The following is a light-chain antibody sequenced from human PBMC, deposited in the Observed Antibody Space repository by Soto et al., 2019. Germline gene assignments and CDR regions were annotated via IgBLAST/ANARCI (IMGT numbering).Light chain of an antibody. J-gene: IGLJ3*02. V-gene: IGLV2-14*03. CDR1: SSDVGVSDS. Sequence: QSVLTQPASVSGSPGQSITISCTGASSDVGVSDSVSWYQQLPGKAPQLVIYDISHRPSGISNRFSGSKSGNTVSLSISGLQAEDEADYYCCSYIRSTSLWVFGGGTKLTVL. CDR3: CSYIRSTSLWV. CDR2: DIS.